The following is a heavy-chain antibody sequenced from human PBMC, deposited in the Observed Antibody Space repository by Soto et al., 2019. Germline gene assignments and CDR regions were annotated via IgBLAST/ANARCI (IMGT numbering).Heavy chain of an antibody. CDR2: FDPEDGET. J-gene: IGHJ4*02. CDR3: KARIVVVPAAISFDY. V-gene: IGHV1-24*01. D-gene: IGHD2-2*01. CDR1: GYTLTELS. Sequence: GASVKVSCKVSGYTLTELSMPWVRQAPGKGLEWMGGFDPEDGETIYAQKFQGRVTMTEDTSTDTAYMELSSLRSEDTAVYYCKARIVVVPAAISFDYWGQGTLVTVSS.